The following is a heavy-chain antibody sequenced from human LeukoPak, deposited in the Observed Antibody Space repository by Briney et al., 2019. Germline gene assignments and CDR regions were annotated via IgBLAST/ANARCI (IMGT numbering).Heavy chain of an antibody. Sequence: ASVKVSCKASGYTFTDYYMHWVRQALGQGLEWMGWINPNSGDTNYAQSFQGRVTLTRDMSISTPYMELSRLKSDDTAVYFCARDGGFDYWGQGTLVTVSS. CDR3: ARDGGFDY. CDR1: GYTFTDYY. V-gene: IGHV1-2*02. D-gene: IGHD2-15*01. CDR2: INPNSGDT. J-gene: IGHJ4*02.